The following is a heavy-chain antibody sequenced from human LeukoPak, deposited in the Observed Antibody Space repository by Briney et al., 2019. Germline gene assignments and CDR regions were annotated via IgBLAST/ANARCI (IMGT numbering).Heavy chain of an antibody. J-gene: IGHJ4*02. CDR3: ARPDYFASHD. CDR1: GYSFTNYW. D-gene: IGHD2/OR15-2a*01. Sequence: TGESPRISCKGSGYSFTNYWISWVRQMPGKGLEWMGRIDPSNSYTNYRPSFQGHVTISADKSINTAYLQWSSLRASDTAMYYCARPDYFASHDWGQGTLVTVCS. V-gene: IGHV5-10-1*01. CDR2: IDPSNSYT.